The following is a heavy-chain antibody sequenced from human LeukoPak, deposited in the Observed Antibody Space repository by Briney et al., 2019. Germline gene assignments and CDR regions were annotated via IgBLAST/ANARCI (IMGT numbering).Heavy chain of an antibody. V-gene: IGHV4-39*07. Sequence: SETLSLTCTVSGGSISSSSYYWGWIRQPPGKGLEWIGSIYYSGSTYYNPSLKSRVTISVDTSKNQFSLKLSSVTAADTAVYYCAREAGRGGWYRYYGMDVWGQGTTVTVSS. D-gene: IGHD6-19*01. CDR3: AREAGRGGWYRYYGMDV. J-gene: IGHJ6*02. CDR1: GGSISSSSYY. CDR2: IYYSGST.